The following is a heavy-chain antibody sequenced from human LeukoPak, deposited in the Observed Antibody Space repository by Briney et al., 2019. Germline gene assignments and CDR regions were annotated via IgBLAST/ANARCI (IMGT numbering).Heavy chain of an antibody. CDR3: AKSTPYYYDSSGYYEGDY. Sequence: GGSLRLSCAASGFTFSSYGMHWVRQAPGKGLEWVSFIRYDGNSKYYADSVKGRFTISRDNSKNTLYLQMNSLRAEDTAVYYCAKSTPYYYDSSGYYEGDYWGQGTLVTVSS. V-gene: IGHV3-30*02. D-gene: IGHD3-22*01. CDR1: GFTFSSYG. J-gene: IGHJ4*02. CDR2: IRYDGNSK.